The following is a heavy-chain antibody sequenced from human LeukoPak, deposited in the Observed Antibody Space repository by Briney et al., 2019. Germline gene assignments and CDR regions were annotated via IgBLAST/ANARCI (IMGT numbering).Heavy chain of an antibody. CDR2: IRQDGSEK. Sequence: GGSLRLSCAASGFTFSSYWMHWVRQAPGGGLEWVAHIRQDGSEKYYADSVKGRFTISRDNAKNSLYLQMNSLRAEDTAVYYCARAPYCFGVSCLIDYWGQGTLVTVSS. D-gene: IGHD2-15*01. CDR1: GFTFSSYW. V-gene: IGHV3-7*03. CDR3: ARAPYCFGVSCLIDY. J-gene: IGHJ4*02.